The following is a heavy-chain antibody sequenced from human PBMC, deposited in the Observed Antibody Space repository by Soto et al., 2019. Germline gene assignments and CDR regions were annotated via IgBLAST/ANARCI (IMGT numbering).Heavy chain of an antibody. J-gene: IGHJ4*01. V-gene: IGHV3-30*04. CDR1: GLTFTNYN. CDR3: ARDQESRRGTTYGSPY. CDR2: ISYDGSIT. Sequence: QVQLVESGGGVVQPGRSLRLSCAASGLTFTNYNMHWVRQAPGKGLEWVAVISYDGSITKYADSVMGRFTISRDNSKNPLFLQVNGLRVEDTAMYYWARDQESRRGTTYGSPYRGQGILVTVSS. D-gene: IGHD1-7*01.